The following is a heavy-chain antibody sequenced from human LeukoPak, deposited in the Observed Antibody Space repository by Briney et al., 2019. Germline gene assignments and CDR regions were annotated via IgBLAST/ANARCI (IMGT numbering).Heavy chain of an antibody. CDR3: ARGTSELLYY. CDR2: IYYSGST. J-gene: IGHJ4*02. Sequence: SETLSLTCTASGGFISSYYWSWIRQPPGKGLEWIGYIYYSGSTNYTPSLKSRVTISIDTSKNQFSLKLSSVTAADTAVYYCARGTSELLYYWGQGTLVTVSS. V-gene: IGHV4-59*01. CDR1: GGFISSYY. D-gene: IGHD1-26*01.